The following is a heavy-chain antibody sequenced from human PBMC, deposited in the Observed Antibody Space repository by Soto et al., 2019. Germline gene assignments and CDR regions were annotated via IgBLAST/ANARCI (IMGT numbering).Heavy chain of an antibody. CDR1: GYTLNTYY. CDR2: INPRGGST. V-gene: IGHV1-46*02. CDR3: ARGGGFSPYYYNLDV. Sequence: ASVKVSCKASGYTLNTYYMHWVRQAPGQGPEWMGMINPRGGSTTYAQNFQDRVTMTRDTSSSTVYMELSSLRSEDTAVYYCARGGGFSPYYYNLDVWGQGTTVTSP. J-gene: IGHJ6*02. D-gene: IGHD2-15*01.